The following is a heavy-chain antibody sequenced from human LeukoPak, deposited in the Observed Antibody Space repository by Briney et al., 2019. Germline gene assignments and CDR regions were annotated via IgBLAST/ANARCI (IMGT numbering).Heavy chain of an antibody. CDR2: ISGSGGST. CDR1: GFTFSSYA. V-gene: IGHV3-23*01. D-gene: IGHD2-2*01. J-gene: IGHJ5*02. Sequence: GGSLRLSCAASGFTFSSYAMRWVRQARGKGLEGVSAISGSGGSTYYADSGKGRITISRDNYKNTLDLQMKSLRAEDTAVYYCAKDTPRYCSSSSCYPNWFAHWGQGTLVTVSS. CDR3: AKDTPRYCSSSSCYPNWFAH.